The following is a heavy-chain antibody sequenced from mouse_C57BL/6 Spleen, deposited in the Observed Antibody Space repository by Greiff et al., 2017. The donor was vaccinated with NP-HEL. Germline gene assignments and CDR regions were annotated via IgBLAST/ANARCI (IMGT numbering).Heavy chain of an antibody. V-gene: IGHV2-5*01. CDR1: GFSLTSYG. CDR2: IWSGGST. Sequence: QVQLQQSGPGLVQPSQTLSITCTVSGFSLTSYGVHWVRQSPGKGLEWLGVIWSGGSTDYNAAYMSRLSITKDNATSKDFFKMSSLQADDTAIYYCAEGGDYDGLGWFAYWGQGTLVTVSA. CDR3: AEGGDYDGLGWFAY. D-gene: IGHD2-4*01. J-gene: IGHJ3*01.